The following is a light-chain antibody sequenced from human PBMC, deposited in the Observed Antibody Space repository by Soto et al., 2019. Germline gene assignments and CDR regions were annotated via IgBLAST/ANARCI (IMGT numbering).Light chain of an antibody. J-gene: IGLJ1*01. V-gene: IGLV1-44*01. CDR1: SSNIGRNT. CDR3: AAWDDTSSFV. Sequence: QSVLTQPPSASGTPGQRVIISCSGGSSNIGRNTVNWYQHLPGTAPRLLIYTNDQRPSGVPDRFSGSKSGTSASLAISGLQSEEEADYYCAAWDDTSSFVFGTGTKLTVL. CDR2: TND.